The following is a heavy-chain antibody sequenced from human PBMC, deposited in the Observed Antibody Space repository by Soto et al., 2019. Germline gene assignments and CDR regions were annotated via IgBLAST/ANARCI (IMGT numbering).Heavy chain of an antibody. V-gene: IGHV4-31*03. CDR2: IYYSGST. J-gene: IGHJ4*02. D-gene: IGHD7-27*01. CDR3: ARLESVTRSLGYFDY. CDR1: GGSIRRSDYY. Sequence: SETLSLTCTVSGGSIRRSDYYWSWVRQLPGRGLEWIAYIYYSGSTFYNPSLMSRLAISVDTSRNQFSLSLTSVTAADTAVYYCARLESVTRSLGYFDYWGQGIRVTVSS.